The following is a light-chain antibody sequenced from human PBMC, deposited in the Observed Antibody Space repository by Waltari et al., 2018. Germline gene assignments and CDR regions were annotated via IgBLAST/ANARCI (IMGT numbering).Light chain of an antibody. CDR1: SGVNVGTYT. CDR3: MIWYSSTWV. CDR2: YRSDSEK. Sequence: QAVVTQPTSLSASPGASVSLTCTLRSGVNVGTYTIYWYQQKPGSPPRFLLRYRSDSEKKHGSGVPSRFSGFKDASANRGILLISGLQSEDEADYYCMIWYSSTWVFGGGTRLTVL. J-gene: IGLJ3*02. V-gene: IGLV5-45*01.